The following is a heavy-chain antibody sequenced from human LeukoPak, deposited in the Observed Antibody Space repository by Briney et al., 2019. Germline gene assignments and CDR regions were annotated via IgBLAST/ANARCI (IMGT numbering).Heavy chain of an antibody. CDR2: INHSGST. CDR3: ARALLPRSLFDF. J-gene: IGHJ4*02. V-gene: IGHV4-34*01. Sequence: SETLSLTCAVYGGSFSGYYWSWIRQPPGKGLEWIGEINHSGSTNYNPSLQSRVTISVGPSRNQFSLKLTSVTAADTAVYYCARALLPRSLFDFWGQGTLVTVSS. CDR1: GGSFSGYY. D-gene: IGHD3-10*01.